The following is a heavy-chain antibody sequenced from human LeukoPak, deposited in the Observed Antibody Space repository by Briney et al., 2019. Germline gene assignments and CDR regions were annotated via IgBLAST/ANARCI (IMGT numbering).Heavy chain of an antibody. CDR3: AKAKYCSGGSCYCDY. CDR1: GFTFSSYA. J-gene: IGHJ4*02. V-gene: IGHV3-23*01. D-gene: IGHD2-15*01. CDR2: ISGSGGAT. Sequence: GGPLRLSCAASGFTFSSYAMSWVRQAPGKGLEWVSAISGSGGATYYADSVRGRFTISRDNSKNTLYLKMNSLRAEDTAVYYCAKAKYCSGGSCYCDYWGQGTRVTVSS.